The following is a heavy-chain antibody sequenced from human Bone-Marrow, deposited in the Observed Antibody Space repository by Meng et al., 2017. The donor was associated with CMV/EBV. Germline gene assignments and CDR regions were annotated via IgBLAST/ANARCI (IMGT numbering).Heavy chain of an antibody. Sequence: LETLSLTCTVSGGSISSSSYYWGWIRQPPGKGLEWIGSIYYSGSTYYNPSLKSRVTISVDTSKNQFSLKLSSVTAADTAVYYCARSDYGDYVNAFDICGQGTRVTVSS. CDR1: GGSISSSSYY. J-gene: IGHJ3*02. V-gene: IGHV4-39*07. D-gene: IGHD4-17*01. CDR2: IYYSGST. CDR3: ARSDYGDYVNAFDI.